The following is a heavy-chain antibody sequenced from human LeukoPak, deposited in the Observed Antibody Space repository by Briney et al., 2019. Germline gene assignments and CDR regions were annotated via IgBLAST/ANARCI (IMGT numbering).Heavy chain of an antibody. CDR2: ISTDGYTT. D-gene: IGHD2-15*01. J-gene: IGHJ4*02. Sequence: GGSLRLSCAASGLAFSAYKMHWVRQAPRKGLVWVSRISTDGYTTDYADFVQGRFTASRDNTKNTWSLEMNSLRAEDTAVYYCVVGGSPGYWGQGTLVTVAS. CDR3: VVGGSPGY. CDR1: GLAFSAYK. V-gene: IGHV3-74*01.